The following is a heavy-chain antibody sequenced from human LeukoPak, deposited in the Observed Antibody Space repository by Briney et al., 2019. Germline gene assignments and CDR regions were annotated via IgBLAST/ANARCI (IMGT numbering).Heavy chain of an antibody. V-gene: IGHV3-30*02. Sequence: GGSLRLSCAASGFTFSSYGMHWVRQAPGKGLEWGAFIRYDGRNKYYADSVKGRFTISRDNSKNTLYLQMNSLRAEDTAVYYCAKRYCSSTSCYPDNWFDPWGQGTLVTVSS. J-gene: IGHJ5*02. CDR3: AKRYCSSTSCYPDNWFDP. D-gene: IGHD2-2*01. CDR1: GFTFSSYG. CDR2: IRYDGRNK.